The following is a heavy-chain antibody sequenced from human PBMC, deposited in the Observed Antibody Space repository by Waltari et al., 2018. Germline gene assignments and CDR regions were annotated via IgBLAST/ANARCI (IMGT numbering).Heavy chain of an antibody. CDR2: ISWNSGSI. V-gene: IGHV3-9*01. CDR1: GFTFDDYA. Sequence: EVQLVESGGGLVQPGRSLRLSCAASGFTFDDYAMHWVRQAPGKGLEWVSGISWNSGSIGYADSVKGRVTISRDNAKNSLYLQMNSLRAEDTALYYCAKVRDYYFDYWGQGTLVTISS. J-gene: IGHJ4*02. CDR3: AKVRDYYFDY.